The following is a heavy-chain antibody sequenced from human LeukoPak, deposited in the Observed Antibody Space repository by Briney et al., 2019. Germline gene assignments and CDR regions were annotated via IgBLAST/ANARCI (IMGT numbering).Heavy chain of an antibody. CDR1: GYTFSAYD. CDR3: ARDLAVPGTARGY. CDR2: TNTNTGNP. J-gene: IGHJ4*02. D-gene: IGHD6-19*01. Sequence: GASVKVSCKASGYTFSAYDISWMRQAPGQGLEWMGGTNTNTGNPTYAQDFTGRFVFSLDSSVTTAYLQIDSVQADDTAVYFCARDLAVPGTARGYWGQGTLVTVSS. V-gene: IGHV7-4-1*01.